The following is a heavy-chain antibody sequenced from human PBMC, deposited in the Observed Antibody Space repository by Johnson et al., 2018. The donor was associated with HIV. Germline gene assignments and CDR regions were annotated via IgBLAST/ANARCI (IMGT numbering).Heavy chain of an antibody. D-gene: IGHD4-17*01. Sequence: VQLVESGGGLVKPGGSLKVSCAASGFTFSNVWMHWVRQTPGKGLEWVSSISWRSGSTAYADSVKGRFTISRDNAKNTLYLQMISLRAEDTAVYFCARAPPAPYGDYGAFDIWGQGTMVTVSS. J-gene: IGHJ3*02. CDR1: GFTFSNVW. CDR2: ISWRSGST. V-gene: IGHV3-74*02. CDR3: ARAPPAPYGDYGAFDI.